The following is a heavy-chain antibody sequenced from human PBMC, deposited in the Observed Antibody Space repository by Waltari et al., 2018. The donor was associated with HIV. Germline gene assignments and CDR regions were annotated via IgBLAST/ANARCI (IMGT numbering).Heavy chain of an antibody. J-gene: IGHJ4*02. CDR1: GFTFGDHL. Sequence: EVQLVESGKGLIQPGRSMRLSCTGSGFTFGDHLMSWVRQAPGKGLEWVGFIRSKADSGGTPAYAASVKGRFTISRDDSRSVVYLQMNSLKTEDTAVYYCTRNTLTYFDFWGQGTLVTVSS. CDR2: IRSKADSGGTP. CDR3: TRNTLTYFDF. V-gene: IGHV3-49*04.